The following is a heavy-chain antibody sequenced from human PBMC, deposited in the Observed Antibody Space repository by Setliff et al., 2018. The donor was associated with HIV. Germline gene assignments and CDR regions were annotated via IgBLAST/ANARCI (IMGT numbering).Heavy chain of an antibody. CDR3: ARTDWARTSYYYYYGMNV. D-gene: IGHD3-9*01. J-gene: IGHJ6*02. Sequence: KTSETLSLTCGVSGYSLTSGYYWGWIRQPAGKGLEWIGHIYTSGSTNYNPSLKSRVTISVDTSKNQFSLKLSSVTAADTAVYYCARTDWARTSYYYYYGMNVWGQGTTVTVSS. CDR1: GYSLTSGYY. CDR2: IYTSGST. V-gene: IGHV4-61*09.